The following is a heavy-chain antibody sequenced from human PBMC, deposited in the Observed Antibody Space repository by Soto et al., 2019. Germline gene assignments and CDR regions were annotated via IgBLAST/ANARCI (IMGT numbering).Heavy chain of an antibody. CDR3: NTDIGLTMIGAGTFDY. CDR2: IKSKSVGGII. CDR1: GFTFSNAW. V-gene: IGHV3-15*01. Sequence: EVQLVESGGGLVNPGGSLRLSCAASGFTFSNAWMSWVRQAPGKGLEWVARIKSKSVGGIIDYAAPVKARFIISRDDSENTLYLQMNSLRTEDTAVYYCNTDIGLTMIGAGTFDYWGQGTLVTVSS. D-gene: IGHD3-22*01. J-gene: IGHJ4*02.